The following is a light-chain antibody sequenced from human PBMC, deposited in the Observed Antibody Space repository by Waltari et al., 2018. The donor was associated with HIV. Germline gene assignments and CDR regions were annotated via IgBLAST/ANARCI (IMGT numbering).Light chain of an antibody. V-gene: IGLV1-40*01. CDR3: QSFDNSLNGYV. Sequence: IGANFDVHWYQVLPGTAPKLLIFGNSNRPSGVPDRFSGSKSGTSASLAITGLQPEDEAEYFCQSFDNSLNGYVFGTGTTVIVL. J-gene: IGLJ1*01. CDR2: GNS. CDR1: IGANFD.